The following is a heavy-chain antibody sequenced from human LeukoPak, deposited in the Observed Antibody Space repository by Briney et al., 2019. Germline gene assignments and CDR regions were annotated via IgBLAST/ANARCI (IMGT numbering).Heavy chain of an antibody. J-gene: IGHJ3*02. V-gene: IGHV4-61*02. D-gene: IGHD3-3*01. CDR3: ARGGRNDFWSGYPTPGAFDI. Sequence: SQTLSLTCTVSGGSISSGSYYWSWIRQPAGKGLEWIGRIYTSGSTNYNPSLKSRVTISVDTSKNQFSLKLSSVTAADTAVYYCARGGRNDFWSGYPTPGAFDIWGQGTMVTVSS. CDR1: GGSISSGSYY. CDR2: IYTSGST.